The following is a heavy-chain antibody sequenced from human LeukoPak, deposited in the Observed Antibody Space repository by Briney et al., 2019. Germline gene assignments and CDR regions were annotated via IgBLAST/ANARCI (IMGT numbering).Heavy chain of an antibody. Sequence: ASVKGSCKAFGYTFTNYGISWMRQAPGQGLELMGWITTYNGYTNYAQKFQGRVTMTTDISTSTAYMELRSLRSDDAAVYYCARLSGSYYIFDYWGQGTLVTVSS. CDR2: ITTYNGYT. CDR1: GYTFTNYG. D-gene: IGHD1-26*01. J-gene: IGHJ4*02. CDR3: ARLSGSYYIFDY. V-gene: IGHV1-18*01.